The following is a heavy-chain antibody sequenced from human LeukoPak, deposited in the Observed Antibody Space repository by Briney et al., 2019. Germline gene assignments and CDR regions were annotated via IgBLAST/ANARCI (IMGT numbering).Heavy chain of an antibody. CDR3: ARVGIAAAVSYWYFDL. CDR2: IYYSGST. Sequence: SETLSLTCTVSGGSISSSSYYWGWIRQPPGKGLEWIGSIYYSGSTYYNPSLKSRVTISVDTFKNQFSLKLSSVTAADTAVYYCARVGIAAAVSYWYFDLWGRGTLVTVSS. D-gene: IGHD6-13*01. V-gene: IGHV4-39*07. J-gene: IGHJ2*01. CDR1: GGSISSSSYY.